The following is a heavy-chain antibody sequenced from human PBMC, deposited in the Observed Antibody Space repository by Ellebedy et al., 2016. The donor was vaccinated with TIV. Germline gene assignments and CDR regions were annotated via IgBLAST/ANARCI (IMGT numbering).Heavy chain of an antibody. CDR1: GFTFTNYW. CDR2: IKHDGSEK. Sequence: GESLKISCVASGFTFTNYWMSWVRQAPGKGLEWVANIKHDGSEKNYLDSVKGRFTVSRGNAKSSVYLQMNSLRAEDTALYYCARDIGPSYYYYGLDVWGQGTTVTVS. J-gene: IGHJ6*02. CDR3: ARDIGPSYYYYGLDV. V-gene: IGHV3-7*03. D-gene: IGHD2-15*01.